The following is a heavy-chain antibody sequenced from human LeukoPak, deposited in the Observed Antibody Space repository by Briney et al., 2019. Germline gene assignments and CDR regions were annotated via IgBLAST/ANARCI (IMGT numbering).Heavy chain of an antibody. D-gene: IGHD5-18*01. CDR1: GFAFGSYS. CDR3: ARVWDGYSGEDY. V-gene: IGHV3-48*01. Sequence: GGSLRLSCAASGFAFGSYSMNWVRQAPGKGLEWVSYISSGSRTIYSADSVKGRFTISRDNAKKSLYLQMNSLRAEDTGVYYCARVWDGYSGEDYWGQGTLVTVSS. CDR2: ISSGSRTI. J-gene: IGHJ4*02.